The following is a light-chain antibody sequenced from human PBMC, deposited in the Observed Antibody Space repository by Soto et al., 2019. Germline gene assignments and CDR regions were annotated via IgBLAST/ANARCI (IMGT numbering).Light chain of an antibody. CDR3: QQDKSFWT. V-gene: IGKV1-5*03. J-gene: IGKJ1*01. CDR2: KAS. CDR1: QSISSW. Sequence: DIQMTQSPSTLSASVGDRVTITCRASQSISSWLAWYQQKPGKAPKVLIYKASSLESGVQSRFSGSGSGTEFALTISSLQPDDFATYYCQQDKSFWTFGQGTKVEIK.